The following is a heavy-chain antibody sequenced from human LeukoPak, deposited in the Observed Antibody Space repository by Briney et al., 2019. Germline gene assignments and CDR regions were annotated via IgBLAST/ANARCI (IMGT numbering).Heavy chain of an antibody. V-gene: IGHV1-2*02. D-gene: IGHD3-3*01. J-gene: IGHJ4*02. Sequence: GASVKVSCKASGYTFTGYYMHWVRQAPGQGLEWMGWIIPNSGGTNYAQKFQGRVTMTRDTSISTAYMELSRLRSDDTAVYYCARGIWSGYYIFDYWGQGTLVTVSS. CDR1: GYTFTGYY. CDR2: IIPNSGGT. CDR3: ARGIWSGYYIFDY.